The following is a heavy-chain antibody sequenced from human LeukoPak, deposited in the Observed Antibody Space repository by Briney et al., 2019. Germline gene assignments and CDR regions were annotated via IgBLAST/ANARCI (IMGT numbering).Heavy chain of an antibody. CDR2: IIPILGIA. Sequence: GASVKASCKASGGAFSSYAISWVRQAPGQGLEWMGRIIPILGIANYAQKLQGRVTMTTDTSTSTAYMELRSLRSDDTAVYYCAQVPYHYDSSGYPYAFDIWGQGTVVTVSS. CDR1: GGAFSSYA. CDR3: AQVPYHYDSSGYPYAFDI. D-gene: IGHD3-22*01. V-gene: IGHV1-69*04. J-gene: IGHJ3*02.